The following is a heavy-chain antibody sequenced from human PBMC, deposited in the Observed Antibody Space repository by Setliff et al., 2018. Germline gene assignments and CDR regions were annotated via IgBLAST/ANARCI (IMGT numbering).Heavy chain of an antibody. CDR3: AKDSRYCSGGSCSEPDAFDI. CDR1: GFTFSSYW. Sequence: PGGSLRLSCAASGFTFSSYWMTWVRQAPGKGLEWVSSIHGEGINTYYADSVKGRFTISRDNSKNTLFLQMNSLRAEDTAVYYCAKDSRYCSGGSCSEPDAFDIWGQGTMVTVSS. CDR2: IHGEGINT. D-gene: IGHD2-15*01. J-gene: IGHJ3*02. V-gene: IGHV3-23*01.